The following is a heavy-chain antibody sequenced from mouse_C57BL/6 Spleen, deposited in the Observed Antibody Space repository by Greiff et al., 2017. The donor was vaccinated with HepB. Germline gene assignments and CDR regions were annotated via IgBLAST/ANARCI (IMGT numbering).Heavy chain of an antibody. V-gene: IGHV1-55*01. CDR3: ARTVHYYGSLYYAMDY. CDR2: IYPGSGST. Sequence: QVQLQQPGAELVKPGASVKMSCKASGYTFTSYWITWVKQRPGQGLEWIGDIYPGSGSTNYNEKFKSKATLTVDTSSSTAYMQLSSLTSEDSAVYYCARTVHYYGSLYYAMDYWGQGTSVTVSS. D-gene: IGHD1-1*01. J-gene: IGHJ4*01. CDR1: GYTFTSYW.